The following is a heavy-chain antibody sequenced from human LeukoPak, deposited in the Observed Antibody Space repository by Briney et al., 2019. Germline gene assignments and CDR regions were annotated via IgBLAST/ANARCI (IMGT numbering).Heavy chain of an antibody. Sequence: GGSLRLSCAASGFIFSNYGMHWVRRAPGKGLEWVTFIRDDGSNKYYADSVKGRFTISRDNSKNTLDLQMNSLRAEDTAVYYCAKGRYYYYMDVWGKGTTVTVSS. CDR3: AKGRYYYYMDV. V-gene: IGHV3-30*02. J-gene: IGHJ6*03. CDR2: IRDDGSNK. CDR1: GFIFSNYG.